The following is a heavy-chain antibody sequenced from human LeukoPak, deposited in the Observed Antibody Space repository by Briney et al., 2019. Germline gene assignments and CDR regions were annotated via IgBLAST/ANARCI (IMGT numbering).Heavy chain of an antibody. CDR3: AGTVAGTYYFDY. CDR1: GGSFSGYY. CDR2: INHSGST. D-gene: IGHD6-19*01. J-gene: IGHJ4*02. Sequence: SETLSLTCAVYGGSFSGYYWSWIRHPPGKGLEWIGEINHSGSTNYNPSLKSRVTISVDTSKNQFSLKLSSVTAADTAVYYCAGTVAGTYYFDYWGQGTLVTVSS. V-gene: IGHV4-34*01.